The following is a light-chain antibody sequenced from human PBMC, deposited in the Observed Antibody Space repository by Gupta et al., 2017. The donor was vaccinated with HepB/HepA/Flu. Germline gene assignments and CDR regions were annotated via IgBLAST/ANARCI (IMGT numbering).Light chain of an antibody. J-gene: IGKJ2*04. V-gene: IGKV1-13*02. CDR3: QQVNGYPCS. Sequence: AIQLTQSPSSLSASVGDRVTITCRASQGIGRALAWYQQNPGQPPKLLIYDASNLESGVPSRFSGSGYGTDFTLTISILHPEDFATYYCQQVNGYPCSFGQGTKMDFK. CDR1: QGIGRA. CDR2: DAS.